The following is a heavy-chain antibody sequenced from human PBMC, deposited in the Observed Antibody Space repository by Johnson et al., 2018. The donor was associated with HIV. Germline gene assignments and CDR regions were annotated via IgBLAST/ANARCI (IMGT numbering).Heavy chain of an antibody. J-gene: IGHJ3*02. CDR1: GFTFDDYA. Sequence: VQLVESGGAVVQPGGSLRLSCAASGFTFDDYAMHWVRQAPGNGLEWVSLIRWDGAITSYVDSVKGRFTISRDNSRNSLYLQMNSLKTEDTAVYYCWGLVGAYDAFDIWGQGTMVTVSS. V-gene: IGHV3-43D*03. CDR3: WGLVGAYDAFDI. CDR2: IRWDGAIT. D-gene: IGHD1-26*01.